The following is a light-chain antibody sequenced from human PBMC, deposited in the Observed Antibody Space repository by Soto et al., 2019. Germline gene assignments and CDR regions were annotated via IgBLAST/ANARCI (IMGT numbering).Light chain of an antibody. CDR3: CSFASSESYV. CDR2: DVT. J-gene: IGLJ1*01. V-gene: IGLV2-11*01. Sequence: QPVLTQPRSVSGSPGQSVTISCTGTSSDVGGYNYVSWFQQHPGRAPKLIIYDVTKRPSGVPDRLSGSKSGDTASLTISGLQAEDEADYYCCSFASSESYVFGTGTKVTVL. CDR1: SSDVGGYNY.